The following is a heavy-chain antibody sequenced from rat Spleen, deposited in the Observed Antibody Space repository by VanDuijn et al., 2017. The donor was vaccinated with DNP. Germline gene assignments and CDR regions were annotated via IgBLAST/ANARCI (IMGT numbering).Heavy chain of an antibody. D-gene: IGHD4-3*01. J-gene: IGHJ2*01. Sequence: EVQLVESGGGLVQPGRSLKLSCAASGFTFSDYNMAWVRQAPKKGLDWVATIIYDGSRTYYRHSVKGRFTISRDNAKNTLYLQMNSLRSEDTATYYCIRWNSGHFDYWGQGVRVTVSS. CDR1: GFTFSDYN. V-gene: IGHV5S10*01. CDR2: IIYDGSRT. CDR3: IRWNSGHFDY.